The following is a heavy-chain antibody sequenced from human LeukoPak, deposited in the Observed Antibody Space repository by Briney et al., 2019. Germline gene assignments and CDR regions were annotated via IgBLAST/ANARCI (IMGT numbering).Heavy chain of an antibody. CDR3: ARVVTDNSAEGNYFDY. V-gene: IGHV1-46*01. Sequence: ASVKVSCKASGYTFTNYYMHWVRQAPGQGLEWMGIINPSDGSTSYAQKFQGRVTMTRDTSTSTVYMELSSLRSEDTAVYYCARVVTDNSAEGNYFDYWGQGTLVTVSS. J-gene: IGHJ4*02. CDR2: INPSDGST. CDR1: GYTFTNYY. D-gene: IGHD3-22*01.